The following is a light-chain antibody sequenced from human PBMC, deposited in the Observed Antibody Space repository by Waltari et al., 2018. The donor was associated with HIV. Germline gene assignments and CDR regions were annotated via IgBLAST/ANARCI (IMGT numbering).Light chain of an antibody. J-gene: IGLJ1*01. Sequence: QSALTQPASVSGYPGQSITISCTGPSSDVGGYNYVSWYQQHPGKAPKLMIHDVSNRPSGVSNRFSGSKSGNTASLTISGLQAEDEADYYCSSYTSSSTRVFGTGTKVTVL. CDR3: SSYTSSSTRV. V-gene: IGLV2-14*01. CDR1: SSDVGGYNY. CDR2: DVS.